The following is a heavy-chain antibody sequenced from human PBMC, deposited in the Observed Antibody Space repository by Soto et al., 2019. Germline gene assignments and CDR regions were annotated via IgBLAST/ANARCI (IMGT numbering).Heavy chain of an antibody. CDR2: IKQDGSEK. CDR1: GFTCSSYW. Sequence: GGSLRLACAASGFTCSSYWMSWVRQAPGKGLEWVANIKQDGSEKYYVDSVKGRFTISRDNAKNSLYLQMNSLRAEDTAVYYCAKDRDSFDYWGQGTLVTVSS. J-gene: IGHJ4*02. V-gene: IGHV3-7*01. CDR3: AKDRDSFDY.